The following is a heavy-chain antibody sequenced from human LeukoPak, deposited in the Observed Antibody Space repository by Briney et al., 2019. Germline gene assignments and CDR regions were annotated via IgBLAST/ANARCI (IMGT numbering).Heavy chain of an antibody. CDR1: GYTFTSYA. V-gene: IGHV1-3*01. CDR3: ARGGGRFYYFDY. CDR2: INAGNGNT. D-gene: IGHD3-3*01. Sequence: ASVKVSCKASGYTFTSYAMHWVRQAPGQRLEWMGWINAGNGNTKYSQEFQGRVTITRDTSASTAYMELSSLRSEDTAVYYCARGGGRFYYFDYWGQGTLVTVSS. J-gene: IGHJ4*02.